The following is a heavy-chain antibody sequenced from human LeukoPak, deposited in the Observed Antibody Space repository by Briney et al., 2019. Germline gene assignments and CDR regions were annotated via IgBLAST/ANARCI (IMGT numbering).Heavy chain of an antibody. CDR3: ASLSQTPDYYSNGGYYYLGY. D-gene: IGHD3-22*01. CDR2: MNPNTGRT. J-gene: IGHJ4*02. V-gene: IGHV1-8*01. Sequence: ASVKVSFKASSYTFTSYDFNWVREAAGQGLEWVGWMNPNTGRTGIAQTFQGRLTLTRDTSITTAYMELSSLTSEDTPVYYCASLSQTPDYYSNGGYYYLGYWGQGTPVTVSS. CDR1: SYTFTSYD.